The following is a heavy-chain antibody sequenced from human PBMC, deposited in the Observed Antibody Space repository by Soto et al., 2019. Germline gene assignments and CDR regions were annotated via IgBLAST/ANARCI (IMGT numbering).Heavy chain of an antibody. D-gene: IGHD3-3*01. CDR1: GGTFTSYG. Sequence: GASVKVSCKASGGTFTSYGINWVRQAPGQGLEWMGWIGAIYRTANYAQNLQGRVTMTTDTSTRTAYLELRSLKSQDTAVYYCACVSVLRVMHWCSWGQGTLVTVSS. J-gene: IGHJ4*02. CDR2: IGAIYRTA. V-gene: IGHV1-18*01. CDR3: ACVSVLRVMHWCS.